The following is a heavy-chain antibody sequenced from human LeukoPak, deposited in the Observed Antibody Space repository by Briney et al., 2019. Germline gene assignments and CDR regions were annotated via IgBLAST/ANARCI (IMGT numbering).Heavy chain of an antibody. CDR3: ARGIAAAGTYSDGNWFDP. Sequence: SETLSLTCAVYDGSFSGYYWSWIRQPPGKGLEWIGEINHSGSTNYNPSLKSRVTISVDTSKNQFSLKLSSVTAADTAVYYCARGIAAAGTYSDGNWFDPWGQGTLVTVSS. CDR2: INHSGST. J-gene: IGHJ5*02. CDR1: DGSFSGYY. V-gene: IGHV4-34*01. D-gene: IGHD6-13*01.